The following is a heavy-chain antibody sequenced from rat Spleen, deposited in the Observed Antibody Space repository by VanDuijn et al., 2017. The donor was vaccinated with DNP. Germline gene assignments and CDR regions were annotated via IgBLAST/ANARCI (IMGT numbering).Heavy chain of an antibody. V-gene: IGHV2-27*01. Sequence: QVQLRESGPGLMQPSQTLFLTCTVAGFSLTNHHVHWVRQPPGKGLEWMGRIQNGGRTDYNLTLKSRQSISRDNSKNKGFLKRNRVQTEDTAMYFCARSKYNYVGWFAYWGQGTLVTVSS. D-gene: IGHD1-5*01. CDR3: ARSKYNYVGWFAY. CDR2: IQNGGRT. J-gene: IGHJ3*01. CDR1: GFSLTNHH.